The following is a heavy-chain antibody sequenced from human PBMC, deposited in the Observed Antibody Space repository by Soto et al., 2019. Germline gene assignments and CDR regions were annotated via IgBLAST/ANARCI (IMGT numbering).Heavy chain of an antibody. D-gene: IGHD3-10*01. CDR3: VLYGSGSYYEP. CDR2: IVVGSGNT. V-gene: IGHV1-58*01. Sequence: SVKVSCKASGFTFTSSAVQWVRQARGQRLEWIGWIVVGSGNTNYAQKFQERVTITRDMSTSTAYMELSSLRSEDTAVYYCVLYGSGSYYEPWGQGTLVTVSS. CDR1: GFTFTSSA. J-gene: IGHJ5*02.